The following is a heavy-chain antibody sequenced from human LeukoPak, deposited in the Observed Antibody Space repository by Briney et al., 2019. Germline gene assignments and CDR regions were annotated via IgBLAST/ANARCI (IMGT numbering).Heavy chain of an antibody. D-gene: IGHD6-19*01. CDR1: GGTFSSYA. V-gene: IGHV1-69*13. Sequence: SVKVSCKASGGTFSSYAISWVRQAPGQGLEWMGGIIPIFGTANYAQKFQGRVTITADESTSTAYMELSSLRAEDTAVYYCARDLRSGFPSYYYGMDVWGQGTTVTVSS. CDR2: IIPIFGTA. J-gene: IGHJ6*02. CDR3: ARDLRSGFPSYYYGMDV.